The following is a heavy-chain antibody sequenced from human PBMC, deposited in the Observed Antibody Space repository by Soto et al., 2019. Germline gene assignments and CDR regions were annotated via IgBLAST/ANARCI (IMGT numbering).Heavy chain of an antibody. CDR2: ISYDGSNK. Sequence: GGSLRLSCAASGFTFSSYGMHWVRQAPGKGLEWVAVISYDGSNKYYADSVKGRFTISRDNSKNTLYLQMNSLRAEDTAVYYCGAVAGTHAFDIWGQGTMVTVSS. D-gene: IGHD6-19*01. CDR1: GFTFSSYG. CDR3: GAVAGTHAFDI. V-gene: IGHV3-30*03. J-gene: IGHJ3*02.